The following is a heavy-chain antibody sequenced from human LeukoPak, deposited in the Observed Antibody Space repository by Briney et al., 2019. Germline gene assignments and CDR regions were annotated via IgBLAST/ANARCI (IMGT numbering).Heavy chain of an antibody. CDR2: IGGSGGST. V-gene: IGHV3-23*01. D-gene: IGHD6-19*01. CDR1: GFTFSSYA. CDR3: AKLETYSSGWYVDY. J-gene: IGHJ4*02. Sequence: GGSPRLSCAASGFTFSSYAMSWVRQAPGKGLEWVSAIGGSGGSTYYADSVKGRFTISRDNSKNTLYLQMNSLRAEDTAVYYCAKLETYSSGWYVDYWGQGTLVTVSS.